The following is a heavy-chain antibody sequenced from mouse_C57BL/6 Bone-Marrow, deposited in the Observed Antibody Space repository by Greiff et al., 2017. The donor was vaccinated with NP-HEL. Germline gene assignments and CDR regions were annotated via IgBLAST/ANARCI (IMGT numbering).Heavy chain of an antibody. CDR3: AKNYYGSSYHWYFDV. CDR2: IWRGGST. V-gene: IGHV2-5*01. J-gene: IGHJ1*03. Sequence: QVQLKESGPGLVQPSQSLSITCTVSGFSLTSYGVHWVRQSPGKGLEWLGVIWRGGSTDYNAAFMSRLSITKDNSKSQVFFKMNSLQADDTAIYYCAKNYYGSSYHWYFDVWGTGTTVTVSS. D-gene: IGHD1-1*01. CDR1: GFSLTSYG.